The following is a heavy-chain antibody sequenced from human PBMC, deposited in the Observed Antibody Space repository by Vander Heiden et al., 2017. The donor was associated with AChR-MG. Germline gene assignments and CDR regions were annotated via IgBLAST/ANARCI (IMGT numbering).Heavy chain of an antibody. CDR1: GFPIGTNY. V-gene: IGHV3-66*02. Sequence: EVQLVESGGGLVQPGGSLRLSCAASGFPIGTNYISWFRQAPGTGLEWVSIIHSSGSAYYADSVKGRFTISRDDSKNTLYLQMNSLRAEDTAVYYCARDLSSTVPLATATYYGMDVWGQGTTVTVSS. J-gene: IGHJ6*02. D-gene: IGHD2-21*02. CDR3: ARDLSSTVPLATATYYGMDV. CDR2: IHSSGSA.